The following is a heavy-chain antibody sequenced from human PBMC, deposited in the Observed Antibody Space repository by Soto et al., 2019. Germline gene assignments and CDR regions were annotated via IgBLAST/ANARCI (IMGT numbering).Heavy chain of an antibody. D-gene: IGHD1-1*01. Sequence: GASVKVSCKASGGTFSSYTISWVRQAPGQGLKRMGRIIPILGIANYAQKFKGRVTITADKSTSTAYMKQSSLRPENTAENYNKKKLESEIGNKSYYLGMDVWGQGTTVTVSS. CDR3: KKKLESEIGNKSYYLGMDV. J-gene: IGHJ6*02. CDR1: GGTFSSYT. V-gene: IGHV1-69*02. CDR2: IIPILGIA.